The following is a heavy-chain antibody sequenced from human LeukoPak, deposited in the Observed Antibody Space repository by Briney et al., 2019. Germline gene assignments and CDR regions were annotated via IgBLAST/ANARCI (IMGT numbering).Heavy chain of an antibody. J-gene: IGHJ4*02. CDR2: IWYDGSNK. CDR1: GFTFSSYG. Sequence: PGGSLRLSCAASGFTFSSYGMHWVRQAPGKGLEWVAVIWYDGSNKYYADSVKGRFTISRDNSKNTLYLQMNSLRAEDTAVYYCASGARRTSCLDYWGQGTLVTVSS. V-gene: IGHV3-33*01. D-gene: IGHD2-2*01. CDR3: ASGARRTSCLDY.